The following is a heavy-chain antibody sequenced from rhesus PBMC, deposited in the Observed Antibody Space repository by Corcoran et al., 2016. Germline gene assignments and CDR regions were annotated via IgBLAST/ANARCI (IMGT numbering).Heavy chain of an antibody. CDR3: ASVWDEYLDY. CDR2: ISGSGGTT. Sequence: QVQLQESGPGLVKTSETLSLTCAVSGGSVSSSKWWSWIRQAPEKGLEWIAYISGSGGTTHYNTSIKSRVTISIDTSKNQFSLKLSSVTVADTAVYYCASVWDEYLDYWGQGVLVTVSS. V-gene: IGHV4-65*01. J-gene: IGHJ4*01. CDR1: GGSVSSSKW. D-gene: IGHD3-34*01.